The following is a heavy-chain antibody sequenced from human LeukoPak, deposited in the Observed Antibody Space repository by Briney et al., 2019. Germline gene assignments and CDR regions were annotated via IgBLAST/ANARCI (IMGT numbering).Heavy chain of an antibody. D-gene: IGHD3-22*01. CDR2: INPNSGGT. CDR3: ASLYYYDSSGYYY. CDR1: GYTFTGYY. V-gene: IGHV1-2*02. J-gene: IGHJ4*02. Sequence: ASVKVSCKASGYTFTGYYMHWVRQAPGQGLEWMGWINPNSGGTNCAQKFQGRVTMTRDTSISTAYMELSRLRSDDTAVYYCASLYYYDSSGYYYWGQGTLVTVSS.